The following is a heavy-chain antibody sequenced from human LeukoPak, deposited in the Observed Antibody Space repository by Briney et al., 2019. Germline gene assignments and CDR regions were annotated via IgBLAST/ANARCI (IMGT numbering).Heavy chain of an antibody. CDR3: ARGGSGWYPYYFDY. CDR2: ISSNGGST. Sequence: GGSLRLSCAASGFTFSSYAMHWVRQAPGKGLEYVSAISSNGGSTYYANSVKGRFTISRDNSKNTLYLQMGSLRAEDMAVYYRARGGSGWYPYYFDYWGQGTLVTVSS. J-gene: IGHJ4*02. CDR1: GFTFSSYA. D-gene: IGHD6-19*01. V-gene: IGHV3-64*01.